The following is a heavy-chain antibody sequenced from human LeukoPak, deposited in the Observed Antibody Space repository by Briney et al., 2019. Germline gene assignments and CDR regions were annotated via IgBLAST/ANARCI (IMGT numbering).Heavy chain of an antibody. J-gene: IGHJ6*03. D-gene: IGHD6-13*01. CDR3: ARDEYSSSWDYYYYYMDV. CDR1: GGSISSYY. CDR2: IYTSGST. Sequence: SETLPLTCTVSGGSISSYYWSWIRQPAGKGLEWIGRIYTSGSTNYNPSLKSRVTISVDKSKNQFSLKLSSVTAADTAVYYCARDEYSSSWDYYYYYMDVWGKGTTVTVSS. V-gene: IGHV4-4*07.